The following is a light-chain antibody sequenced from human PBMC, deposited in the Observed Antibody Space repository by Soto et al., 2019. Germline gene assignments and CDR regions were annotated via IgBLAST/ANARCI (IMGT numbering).Light chain of an antibody. J-gene: IGLJ1*01. V-gene: IGLV6-57*04. CDR1: GGSIDSDY. Sequence: NFMVTQPHSVSESPGMTVTISCTRSGGSIDSDYVQWYQQRPGRAPTTVIYEDDQRPSGVPDRFSGSSDSSSNSASLTISGLKTEDEADYYCQSYDSSTYVFGTGTKLTVL. CDR2: EDD. CDR3: QSYDSSTYV.